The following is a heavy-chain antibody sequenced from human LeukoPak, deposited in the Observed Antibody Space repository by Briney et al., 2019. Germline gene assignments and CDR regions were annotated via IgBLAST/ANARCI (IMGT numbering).Heavy chain of an antibody. CDR2: INPNSGGT. Sequence: ASVKVSCKASGYTFTGYYMHWVRQAPGQGLEWMGRINPNSGGTNYAQKLQGRVTMTRDTSISTAYMELSRLRSDDTAVYYCARDSSGWYGDWFDPWGQGTLVTVSS. CDR1: GYTFTGYY. CDR3: ARDSSGWYGDWFDP. J-gene: IGHJ5*02. D-gene: IGHD6-19*01. V-gene: IGHV1-2*06.